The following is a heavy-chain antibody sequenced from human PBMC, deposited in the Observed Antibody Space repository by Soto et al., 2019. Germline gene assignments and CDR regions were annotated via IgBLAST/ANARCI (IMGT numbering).Heavy chain of an antibody. CDR3: AKDRQSFDH. V-gene: IGHV3-23*01. CDR2: VSAGGTKT. CDR1: GFTFTTYA. Sequence: GGSLRLSCAASGFTFTTYAMNWVRQAPGRGLEWVTGVSAGGTKTYYADSVKGRFTVSRDNSKSILFLEMNSLRDEDTAIYFCAKDRQSFDHWGQGTRVTVSS. J-gene: IGHJ4*02.